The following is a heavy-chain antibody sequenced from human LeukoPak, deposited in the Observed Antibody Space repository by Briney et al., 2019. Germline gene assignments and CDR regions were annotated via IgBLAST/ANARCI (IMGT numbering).Heavy chain of an antibody. V-gene: IGHV3-23*01. CDR1: GFTFSSFW. D-gene: IGHD6-13*01. J-gene: IGHJ3*02. Sequence: PGGSLRLSCAASGFTFSSFWMSWVRQAPGKGLEWVSAISGSGGSTYYADSVKGRFTISRDNSKNTLYLQMNSLRAEDTAVYYCAGSWSPYDAFDIWGQGTMVTVSS. CDR2: ISGSGGST. CDR3: AGSWSPYDAFDI.